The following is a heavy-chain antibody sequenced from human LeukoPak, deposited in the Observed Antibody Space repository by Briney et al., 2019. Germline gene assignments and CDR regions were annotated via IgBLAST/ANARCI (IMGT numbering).Heavy chain of an antibody. CDR1: GGSFSGYY. V-gene: IGHV4-34*01. CDR2: INHSGST. D-gene: IGHD4-17*01. J-gene: IGHJ4*02. CDR3: ARDLTVTETFDY. Sequence: SETLSLTCAVYGGSFSGYYWSWIRQPPGKGLEWIGEINHSGSTNYNPSLKSRVTISVDTSKNQFSLKLSSVTAADTAVYYCARDLTVTETFDYWGQGTLVTVSS.